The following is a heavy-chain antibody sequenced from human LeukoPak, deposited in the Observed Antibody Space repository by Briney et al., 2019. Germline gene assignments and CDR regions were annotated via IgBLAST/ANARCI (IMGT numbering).Heavy chain of an antibody. CDR2: INLNSGVT. D-gene: IGHD5-18*01. V-gene: IGHV1-2*02. CDR3: TTLPDTAVVCFDFCG. CDR1: GYTFTGYY. Sequence: ASVKPSCNAAGYTFTGYYMHWMRQAPGQGLEWMGWINLNSGVTTYAQKTQGRVTMTSPTSISTAYMELSRLRSDDTTLYYCTTLPDTAVVCFDFCGWGHVTTVS. J-gene: IGHJ6*01.